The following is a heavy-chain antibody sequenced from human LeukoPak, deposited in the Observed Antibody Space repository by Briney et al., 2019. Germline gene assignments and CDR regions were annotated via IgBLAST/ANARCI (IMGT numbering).Heavy chain of an antibody. CDR2: IWYDGNNK. CDR3: ARAGPIPATHPLDY. CDR1: GFTFTSYG. V-gene: IGHV3-33*01. D-gene: IGHD2-2*02. Sequence: GGSLRLSCAASGFTFTSYGMRWVRQAPGKGLEWVAIIWYDGNNKHYADSVKGRFTISRDTSNNTVYLQMSSLRDEDTAVYYCARAGPIPATHPLDYWGQGTLVTVSS. J-gene: IGHJ4*02.